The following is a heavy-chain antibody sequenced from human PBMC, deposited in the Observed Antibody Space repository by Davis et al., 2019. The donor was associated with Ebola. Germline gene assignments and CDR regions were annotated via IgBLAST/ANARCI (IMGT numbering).Heavy chain of an antibody. V-gene: IGHV2-5*01. Sequence: SGPTLVKPTQTLTLTCTFSGFSLTTSGVGVGWIRQPPGKALEWLALIYWNDDKRYSPSLKSRLTITKDTSKNQVVLTMTNMDPVDTATYYCARIPLAAALGWFDPWGQGTLVTVSS. J-gene: IGHJ5*02. CDR1: GFSLTTSGVG. D-gene: IGHD6-13*01. CDR2: IYWNDDK. CDR3: ARIPLAAALGWFDP.